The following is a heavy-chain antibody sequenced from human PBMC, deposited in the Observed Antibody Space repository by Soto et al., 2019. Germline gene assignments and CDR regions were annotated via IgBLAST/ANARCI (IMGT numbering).Heavy chain of an antibody. V-gene: IGHV1-3*01. J-gene: IGHJ2*01. CDR3: ARGGSLYWYFDL. CDR2: INVGNGNT. CDR1: GYTYISYS. D-gene: IGHD1-26*01. Sequence: ASVKVSCKASGYTYISYSMHWVRQAPGQRLEWMGWINVGNGNTKYSQKFQGRVTITRDTSASTAYMELSSLRSEDTAVYYCARGGSLYWYFDLWGRGTLVTVSS.